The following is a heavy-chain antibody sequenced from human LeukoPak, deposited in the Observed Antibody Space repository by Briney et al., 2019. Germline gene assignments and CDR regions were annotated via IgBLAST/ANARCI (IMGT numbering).Heavy chain of an antibody. CDR2: LHYSGST. Sequence: SETLSLTCTVSGGSISGYYWSWIRQPPGKGLEWIGYLHYSGSTNYNPSLKSRVTISVDTSKNQFSLKLSSVTAADTAVYYCARHLIRRDYSSGWSQSRYYYYYMDVWGKGTTVTISS. J-gene: IGHJ6*03. CDR3: ARHLIRRDYSSGWSQSRYYYYYMDV. CDR1: GGSISGYY. D-gene: IGHD6-19*01. V-gene: IGHV4-59*01.